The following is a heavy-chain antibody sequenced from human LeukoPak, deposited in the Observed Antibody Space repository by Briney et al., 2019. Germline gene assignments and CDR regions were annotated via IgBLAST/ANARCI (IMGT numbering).Heavy chain of an antibody. CDR3: ARDGYFDY. J-gene: IGHJ4*02. V-gene: IGHV1-18*01. CDR2: ISGDNGNK. CDR1: GYTFSTEG. Sequence: GASVKVSCKASGYTFSTEGIARVPQAPGDGLEWMGWISGDNGNKKYAQKFQGRVTMTTDTTTTTAYMQLRSLRSDDTAVYYCARDGYFDYWGQGTLVTVSS.